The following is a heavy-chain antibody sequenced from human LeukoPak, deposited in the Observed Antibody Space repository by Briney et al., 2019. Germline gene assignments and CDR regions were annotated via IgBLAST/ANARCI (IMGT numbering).Heavy chain of an antibody. CDR1: GGSISGYY. J-gene: IGHJ4*02. Sequence: SETLSLTCTVSGGSISGYYWSWIRQPPGKGLEWIGYIYYSGSTNYNPSLKSRVTISVDTSKNQFSLKLSSVTAADTAVYYCARGSTGYYDSSPDYWGQGTLVTVSS. V-gene: IGHV4-59*01. CDR2: IYYSGST. D-gene: IGHD3-22*01. CDR3: ARGSTGYYDSSPDY.